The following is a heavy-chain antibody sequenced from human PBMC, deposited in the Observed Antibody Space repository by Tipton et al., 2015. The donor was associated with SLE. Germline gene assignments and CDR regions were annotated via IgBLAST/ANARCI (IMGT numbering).Heavy chain of an antibody. Sequence: TLSLTCSVSGGSINVYYWSWVRQPPGKGLEWIGYVSYSGSTNYNPSLQSRLTISIDTSKNQFSLRLESSTAADTAVYFCARQSFGGSWEFDYWGQGALVTVSS. D-gene: IGHD2-15*01. CDR1: GGSINVYY. CDR3: ARQSFGGSWEFDY. V-gene: IGHV4-59*08. J-gene: IGHJ4*02. CDR2: VSYSGST.